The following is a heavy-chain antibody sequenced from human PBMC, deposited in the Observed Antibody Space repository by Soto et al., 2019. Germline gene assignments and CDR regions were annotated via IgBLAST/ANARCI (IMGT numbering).Heavy chain of an antibody. CDR1: GGTFSSYA. Sequence: EASVKVSCKASGGTFSSYAISWVRQAPGQGLEWMGGIIPIFGTANYAQKFQGRVTITADESTSTAYMELSSLRSEDTAVYYCARSIAVAGVDAFDIWGQGTMVTVSS. CDR2: IIPIFGTA. V-gene: IGHV1-69*13. J-gene: IGHJ3*02. D-gene: IGHD6-19*01. CDR3: ARSIAVAGVDAFDI.